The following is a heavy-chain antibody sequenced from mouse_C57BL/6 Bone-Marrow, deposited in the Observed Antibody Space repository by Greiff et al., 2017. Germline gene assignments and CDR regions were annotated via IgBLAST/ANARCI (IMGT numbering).Heavy chain of an antibody. CDR2: IYPRSGNT. Sequence: VQLQQSGAELARPGASVKLSCKASGYTFTSYGISWVKQRTGQGLEWIGEIYPRSGNTYYNEKFKGKATLTADKSSSTAYMELRILPSEDSAVYFCARWDYYGSSYGRYFDVWGTGTTVTVSS. CDR3: ARWDYYGSSYGRYFDV. J-gene: IGHJ1*03. CDR1: GYTFTSYG. V-gene: IGHV1-81*01. D-gene: IGHD1-1*01.